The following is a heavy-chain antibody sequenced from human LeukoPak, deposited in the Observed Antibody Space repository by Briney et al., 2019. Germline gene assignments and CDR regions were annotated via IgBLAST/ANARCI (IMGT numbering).Heavy chain of an antibody. CDR3: GSVFDY. V-gene: IGHV3-23*01. Sequence: GGSLRLSCAASGFTFTNYAMTWVRQAPGKGLECVSGISGSGTSTYYADSLRGRFTISRDNAKNTVFLQMNSLRVEDTAVYYCGSVFDYWGQGALVTVSS. J-gene: IGHJ4*02. CDR1: GFTFTNYA. CDR2: ISGSGTST.